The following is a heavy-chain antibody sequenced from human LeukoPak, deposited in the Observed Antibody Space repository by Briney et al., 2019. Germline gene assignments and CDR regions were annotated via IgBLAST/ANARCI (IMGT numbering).Heavy chain of an antibody. CDR3: ARGLGLEYYYYYYGMDV. J-gene: IGHJ6*02. CDR2: INHSGST. Sequence: SETLSLTCAVYGGSFSGYYWSWIRQPPGKGLEWIGEINHSGSTNYNPSLKSRVTISVDTSKNQFSLKLSSVTAADTAVYYCARGLGLEYYYYYYGMDVWGQGTTVTVSS. D-gene: IGHD3/OR15-3a*01. CDR1: GGSFSGYY. V-gene: IGHV4-34*01.